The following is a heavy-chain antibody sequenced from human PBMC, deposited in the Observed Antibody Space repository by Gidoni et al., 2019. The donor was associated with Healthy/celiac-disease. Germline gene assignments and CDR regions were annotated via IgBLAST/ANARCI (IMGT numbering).Heavy chain of an antibody. CDR2: IIPIFGTA. CDR1: GGRFSSYA. J-gene: IGHJ4*02. V-gene: IGHV1-69*01. D-gene: IGHD6-13*01. Sequence: QVQLVQSGAEVKKPGSSVKVSCKASGGRFSSYAISGGLQAPGQGLEWLGGIIPIFGTANYAQKFQGRVTITADESTSTAYMELSSLRSEDTAVYYCARGNLRIIAAAPLDYWGQGTLVTVSS. CDR3: ARGNLRIIAAAPLDY.